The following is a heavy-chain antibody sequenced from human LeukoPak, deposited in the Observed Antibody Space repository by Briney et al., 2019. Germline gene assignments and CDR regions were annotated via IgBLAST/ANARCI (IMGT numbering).Heavy chain of an antibody. J-gene: IGHJ4*02. CDR1: GFIVSGDF. CDR2: ISESSRDT. V-gene: IGHV3-23*01. Sequence: GGSLRLSCAASGFIVSGDFMSWVRQPPGKGLEWVTTISESSRDTYYADSVKGRFTVSRDNSKNTLYLQMNSLRADDTAVYYCVKGGWGYALDYWGQGTLVTVSS. CDR3: VKGGWGYALDY. D-gene: IGHD2-2*01.